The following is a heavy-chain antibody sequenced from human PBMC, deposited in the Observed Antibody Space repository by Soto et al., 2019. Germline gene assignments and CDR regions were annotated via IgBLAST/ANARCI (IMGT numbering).Heavy chain of an antibody. V-gene: IGHV4-39*06. Sequence: SETLSLTCTVSGGSISSSSYYWAWIRQPPGKVLEWIGEINPSGSTNYIPARKSRVTIAVDTSKNQSDLKLSAVTAADTAVYYCARGLRVSECSSTSCYRNVWGQGTTVTVAS. J-gene: IGHJ6*02. CDR3: ARGLRVSECSSTSCYRNV. D-gene: IGHD2-2*01. CDR2: INPSGST. CDR1: GGSISSSSYY.